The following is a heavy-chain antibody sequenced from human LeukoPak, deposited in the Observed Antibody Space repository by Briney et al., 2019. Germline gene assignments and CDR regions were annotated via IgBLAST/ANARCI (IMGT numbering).Heavy chain of an antibody. CDR2: IYDSGST. Sequence: SETLSLTCTVSDGSISSYYWSWIRQPPGEGLEYIGSIYDSGSTHYNPSLESRVTISVDTFKDQFSLKLSSVTAADTAVYYCARGGGLFGKLPKRYFDYWGQGTLVTVSS. CDR3: ARGGGLFGKLPKRYFDY. D-gene: IGHD3-10*01. V-gene: IGHV4-59*01. J-gene: IGHJ4*02. CDR1: DGSISSYY.